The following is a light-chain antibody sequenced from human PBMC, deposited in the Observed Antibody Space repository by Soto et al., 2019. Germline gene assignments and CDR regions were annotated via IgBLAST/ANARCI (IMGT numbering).Light chain of an antibody. V-gene: IGKV3-15*01. CDR2: GAS. Sequence: EIVMTQSPATLSVSPGERATLSCRASQSVSSNLAWYQQKPGQAPRLLIYGASTRATGIPARFSGSGSGTEFTLTISSLQSEDVAVYYCQQYNNLPPFTFGPETKVDI. CDR3: QQYNNLPPFT. CDR1: QSVSSN. J-gene: IGKJ3*01.